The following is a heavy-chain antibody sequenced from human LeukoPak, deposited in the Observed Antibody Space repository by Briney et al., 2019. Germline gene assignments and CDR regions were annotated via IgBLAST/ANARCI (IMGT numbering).Heavy chain of an antibody. V-gene: IGHV4-39*07. CDR3: ASQTYYYDSSGYPPGGYYMDV. CDR2: IYYSGST. CDR1: GGSTSSSSYY. J-gene: IGHJ6*03. Sequence: PSETLSLTCTVSGGSTSSSSYYWGWIRQPPGKGLEWIGSIYYSGSTYYNPSLKSRVTISVDTSKNQFSLKLSSVTAADTAVYYCASQTYYYDSSGYPPGGYYMDVWGKGTTVTVSS. D-gene: IGHD3-22*01.